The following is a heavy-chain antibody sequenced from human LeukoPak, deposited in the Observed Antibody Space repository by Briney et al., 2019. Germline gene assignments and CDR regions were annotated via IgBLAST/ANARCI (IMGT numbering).Heavy chain of an antibody. CDR1: GFNFSDYG. Sequence: GGSLRLSCVTAGFNFSDYGMHWVRQAPAKGLEWVAYIRYDGSHESYADSVKGRVTISRDNSKNTLFLQMNSLRREDMAVYYCASDSEWAGRDVFDYWGQGVLVTVSS. CDR3: ASDSEWAGRDVFDY. V-gene: IGHV3-30*02. D-gene: IGHD6-19*01. J-gene: IGHJ4*02. CDR2: IRYDGSHE.